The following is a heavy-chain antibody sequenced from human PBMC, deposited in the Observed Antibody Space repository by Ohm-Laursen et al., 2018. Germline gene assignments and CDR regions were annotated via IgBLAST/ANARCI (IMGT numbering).Heavy chain of an antibody. V-gene: IGHV4-59*11. J-gene: IGHJ6*02. Sequence: SETLSLTCTVSGGSISNQYWNWVRQSPGKGLEWIGYIYHSGSTKYNPFFNSRVTISVDTSQNQFSLNLRSVTTADTAVYYCASGHNYGYDNYYYGMDVWGQGTTVTVFS. CDR2: IYHSGST. D-gene: IGHD3-16*01. CDR1: GGSISNQY. CDR3: ASGHNYGYDNYYYGMDV.